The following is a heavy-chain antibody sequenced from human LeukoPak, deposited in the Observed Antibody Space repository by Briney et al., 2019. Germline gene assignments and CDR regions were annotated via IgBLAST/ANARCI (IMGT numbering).Heavy chain of an antibody. J-gene: IGHJ4*02. CDR1: GYSISSGYY. D-gene: IGHD5-18*01. CDR3: ARDETFSYGSFGH. Sequence: PSETLSLTCAVSGYSISSGYYWGWIRQPPGKGLEWIGSIYHGGSTYYNPSLKSRVTISVDTSKNQFSLKLSSVTAADTAVYYCARDETFSYGSFGHWGRGTLVTVSS. CDR2: IYHGGST. V-gene: IGHV4-38-2*02.